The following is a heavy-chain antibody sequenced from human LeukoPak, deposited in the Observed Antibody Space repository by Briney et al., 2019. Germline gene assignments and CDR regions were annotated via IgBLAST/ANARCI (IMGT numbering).Heavy chain of an antibody. CDR2: IYYSGST. CDR1: GGSISSYY. CDR3: AREGYSGYVGGWYAFDI. V-gene: IGHV4-59*01. D-gene: IGHD5-12*01. J-gene: IGHJ3*02. Sequence: SETLSLTCTVSGGSISSYYWSWIRQPPGKGLEWIGYIYYSGSTNSNPSLKSRVTISVDTSKNQFSLKLRSVTAADTAVYYCAREGYSGYVGGWYAFDIWGQGTMVTVSS.